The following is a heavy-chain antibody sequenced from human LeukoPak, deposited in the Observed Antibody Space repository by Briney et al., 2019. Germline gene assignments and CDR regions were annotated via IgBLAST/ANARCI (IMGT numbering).Heavy chain of an antibody. CDR1: GFTFSSYG. D-gene: IGHD5-18*01. CDR3: AKDSGYSYGYYFDY. J-gene: IGHJ4*02. CDR2: ISYDGSNK. Sequence: GGSLRLSCAASGFTFSSYGMHWVRQAPGKGLEWVAVISYDGSNKYYADSVKGRFTISRDDSKNTLYLQMNSLRAEDTAVYYCAKDSGYSYGYYFDYWGQGTLVTVSS. V-gene: IGHV3-30*18.